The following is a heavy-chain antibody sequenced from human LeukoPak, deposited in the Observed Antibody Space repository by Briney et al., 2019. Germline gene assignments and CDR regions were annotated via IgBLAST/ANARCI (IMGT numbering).Heavy chain of an antibody. D-gene: IGHD1-26*01. CDR2: IIPIFGTA. Sequence: ASVKVSCKASGGTFSSYAISWLRHDPGQGLEWMGGIIPIFGTANYAQKFQGRVPITADASTSTAYMELSSLRSEDRAVYYCARELLEWELVYWGQGTLVTVSS. V-gene: IGHV1-69*13. J-gene: IGHJ4*02. CDR1: GGTFSSYA. CDR3: ARELLEWELVY.